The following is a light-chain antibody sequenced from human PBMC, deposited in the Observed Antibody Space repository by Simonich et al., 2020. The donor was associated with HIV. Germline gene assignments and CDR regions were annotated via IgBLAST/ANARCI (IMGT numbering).Light chain of an antibody. J-gene: IGKJ4*01. V-gene: IGKV1-16*01. Sequence: DIQMTQSPSSLSASVGDRVTITCRASQGIRIYLAWFQQKPGKAPKSLIYAASRLHSGVPSRFSGSGSGTEFTLTISSLQPDDLATYYCQQYNSYSLTFGGGTKVEIK. CDR3: QQYNSYSLT. CDR2: AAS. CDR1: QGIRIY.